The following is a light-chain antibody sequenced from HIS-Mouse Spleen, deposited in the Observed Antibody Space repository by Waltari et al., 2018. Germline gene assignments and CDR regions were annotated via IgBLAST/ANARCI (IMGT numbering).Light chain of an antibody. J-gene: IGLJ2*01. CDR2: EVS. CDR1: SSDVGGYNY. Sequence: QSALTQPPSASGSPGQSVTISCTGTSSDVGGYNYVSWYQQHPGKAPKLIIYEVSKRPSGVPDRFSGLQAEDEADYYCSSYAGSNNFVVFGGGTKLTVL. CDR3: SSYAGSNNFVV. V-gene: IGLV2-8*01.